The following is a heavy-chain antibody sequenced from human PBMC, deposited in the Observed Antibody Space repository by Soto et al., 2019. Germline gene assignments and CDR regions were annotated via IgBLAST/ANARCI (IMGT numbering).Heavy chain of an antibody. J-gene: IGHJ1*01. V-gene: IGHV4-34*01. CDR1: GGSFSGYY. CDR2: INHSGST. D-gene: IGHD3-10*01. Sequence: SETLSLTCAVYGGSFSGYYWSWIRQPPGKGLEWIGEINHSGSTNYNPSLKSRVTISVDTSKNQFSLKLSSVTAADTAVYYCARGPGFMVRGLGYFQHWGQGTLVTVSS. CDR3: ARGPGFMVRGLGYFQH.